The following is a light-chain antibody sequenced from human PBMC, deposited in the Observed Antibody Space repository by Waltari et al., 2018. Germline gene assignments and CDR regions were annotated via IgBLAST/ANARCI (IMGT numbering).Light chain of an antibody. Sequence: QSVLTQPPSASGTPGQRVPIPCSGSSSNIGSTSVHWSQQPPGPAPTLLIYGNNPRPAGVPDRFSGSKSGTSASLAISGLRSDDEADYYCATWDDSLGGLWVFGGGTKLTVL. CDR1: SSNIGSTS. CDR3: ATWDDSLGGLWV. V-gene: IGLV1-47*01. J-gene: IGLJ3*02. CDR2: GNN.